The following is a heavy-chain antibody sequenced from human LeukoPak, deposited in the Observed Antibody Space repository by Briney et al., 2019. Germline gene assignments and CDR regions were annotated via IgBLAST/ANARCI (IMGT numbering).Heavy chain of an antibody. CDR3: ARRSGIAVAGAFDY. J-gene: IGHJ4*02. V-gene: IGHV1-2*02. CDR1: GYTFGAYY. Sequence: ASVKVSCKASGYTFGAYYMYWVRQAPGQGLEGMGWIRPNSGGTNYTQKFQGRVTMTRDTSINTAYMELSRLTSDDTAVYYCARRSGIAVAGAFDYWGQGTLVTVSS. D-gene: IGHD6-19*01. CDR2: IRPNSGGT.